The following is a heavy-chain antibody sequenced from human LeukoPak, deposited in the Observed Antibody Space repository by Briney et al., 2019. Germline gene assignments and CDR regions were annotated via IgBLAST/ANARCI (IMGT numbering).Heavy chain of an antibody. CDR1: GYTFSNYY. CDR2: IKPTGGST. D-gene: IGHD3-10*01. CDR3: ARGLSPGSPSAFDI. J-gene: IGHJ3*02. Sequence: ASVKVSCKASGYTFSNYYMHWVRQAPGQGLEWMGMIKPTGGSTSYAQRFQGRVTMTRDTSISTAYMELSRLRSDDTAVYYCARGLSPGSPSAFDIWGQGTMVTVSS. V-gene: IGHV1-46*01.